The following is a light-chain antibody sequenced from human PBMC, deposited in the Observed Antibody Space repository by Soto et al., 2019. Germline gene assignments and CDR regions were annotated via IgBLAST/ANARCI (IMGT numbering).Light chain of an antibody. Sequence: EIVLTQSPGTLSLSPGERAALSCRASQSVSSTYLAWYQQKPGQAPRLLIYGAASRATGIPDRFSGSGSGTDFTLTISRLEPEEFAVYYCQQHGSSQTFGGGNKVEIK. CDR3: QQHGSSQT. J-gene: IGKJ4*01. CDR1: QSVSSTY. CDR2: GAA. V-gene: IGKV3-20*01.